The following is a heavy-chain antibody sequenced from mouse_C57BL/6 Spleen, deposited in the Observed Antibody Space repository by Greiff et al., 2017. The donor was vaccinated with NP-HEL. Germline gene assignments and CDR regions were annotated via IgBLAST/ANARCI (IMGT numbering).Heavy chain of an antibody. V-gene: IGHV1-54*01. CDR1: GYAFTNYL. CDR3: ARHIGAYDYDGYFDV. Sequence: QVQLQQSGAELVRPGTSVKVSCKASGYAFTNYLIEWVKQRPGQGLEWIGVINPGSGGTNYNEKFKGKATLTDDKSSSTAYMQLGSLTSEDAAVEFCARHIGAYDYDGYFDVWGTGTTVTVSS. CDR2: INPGSGGT. D-gene: IGHD2-4*01. J-gene: IGHJ1*03.